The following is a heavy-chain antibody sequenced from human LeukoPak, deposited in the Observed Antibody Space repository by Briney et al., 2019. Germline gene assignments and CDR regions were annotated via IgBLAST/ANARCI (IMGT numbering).Heavy chain of an antibody. CDR3: ARGLNYNWFDP. Sequence: ASVKVSCKASGYTFTTHGFSWVRQAPGQGLEWMGWISAYNGKTDYAQKFQGRVTMTRDTSISTAYMELSRLRSDDTAVYYCARGLNYNWFDPWGQGTLVTVSS. CDR1: GYTFTTHG. D-gene: IGHD1-7*01. V-gene: IGHV1-18*01. CDR2: ISAYNGKT. J-gene: IGHJ5*02.